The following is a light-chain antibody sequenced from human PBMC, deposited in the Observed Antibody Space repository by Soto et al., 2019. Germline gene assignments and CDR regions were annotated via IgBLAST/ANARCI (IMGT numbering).Light chain of an antibody. CDR1: QGIKKY. Sequence: DIQMTQSPSSLSASLGDRVTITCRASQGIKKYVAWYQQKPGKVPKLLIYAASSLQSGVPSRFSGSGSGTDFTLTISSLQPEDVATYYCQNYDTVPLAFGQGTKVDIK. CDR3: QNYDTVPLA. V-gene: IGKV1-27*01. CDR2: AAS. J-gene: IGKJ1*01.